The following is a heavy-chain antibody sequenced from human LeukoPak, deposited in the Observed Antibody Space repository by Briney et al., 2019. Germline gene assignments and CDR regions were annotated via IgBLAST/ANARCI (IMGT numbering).Heavy chain of an antibody. CDR3: ARAGSYYYYYMDV. CDR1: GFTFSSYG. J-gene: IGHJ6*03. V-gene: IGHV3-23*01. Sequence: GGSLRLSCAASGFTFSSYGMSWVRQAPGKGLEWVSAISGSGGSTYYADSVKGRFTISRDNSKNTLYLQMNSLRAEDTAVYYCARAGSYYYYYMDVWGKGTTVTVSS. D-gene: IGHD7-27*01. CDR2: ISGSGGST.